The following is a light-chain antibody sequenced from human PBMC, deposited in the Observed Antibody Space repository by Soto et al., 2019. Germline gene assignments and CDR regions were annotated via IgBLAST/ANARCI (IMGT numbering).Light chain of an antibody. V-gene: IGLV3-21*02. CDR3: QVWDSGTDHYV. CDR2: DES. CDR1: NIGSKS. J-gene: IGLJ1*01. Sequence: SYDLTQPPSVSVAPGQTARITCGGSNIGSKSVHWYKQRPGQAPVLVVNDESDRPSGIPERFSGSNSGITATLTISGVEDGDEADYYCQVWDSGTDHYVFGTGTKVTVL.